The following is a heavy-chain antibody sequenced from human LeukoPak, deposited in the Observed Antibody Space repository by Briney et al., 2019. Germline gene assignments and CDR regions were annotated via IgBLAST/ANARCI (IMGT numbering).Heavy chain of an antibody. CDR2: ISSSSSTI. D-gene: IGHD5-12*01. CDR3: AKSPGGYSGPFGD. V-gene: IGHV3-48*01. CDR1: GLTISSYS. J-gene: IGHJ4*02. Sequence: GGSLRLSCAASGLTISSYSMNWVRQAPGKGLQWVSYISSSSSTIYYADSVKGRFTISRDNAKNSLYLQMNSLRVEDTAVYYCAKSPGGYSGPFGDWGQGTLVTVSS.